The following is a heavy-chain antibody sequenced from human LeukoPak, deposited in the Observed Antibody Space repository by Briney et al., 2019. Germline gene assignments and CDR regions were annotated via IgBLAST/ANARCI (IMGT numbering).Heavy chain of an antibody. CDR2: ISHDEGT. D-gene: IGHD1-14*01. CDR3: AGGPDSRKAGY. J-gene: IGHJ4*02. V-gene: IGHV4-34*01. CDR1: GESFTDHH. Sequence: SETLSLTCDIYGESFTDHHLSWIRQPPGKGLEWIGEISHDEGTNYNPSLKSQVTISLDTSKNQFSLKLTSVTAADTAVYYCAGGPDSRKAGYWGPGTLVTVSS.